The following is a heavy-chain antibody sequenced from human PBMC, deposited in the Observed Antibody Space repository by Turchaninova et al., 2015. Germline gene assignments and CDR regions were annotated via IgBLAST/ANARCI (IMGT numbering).Heavy chain of an antibody. D-gene: IGHD5-12*01. CDR3: ARARDRMRYSYNWFDL. J-gene: IGHJ5*02. CDR1: GYSFTNCG. V-gene: IGHV1-18*01. Sequence: QAQLVQSGPEVEKPGASVKVSCTASGYSFTNCGIAWVRQAPGQGLEWMGWISAYNEDIKYAQNFQDRVTVTTDTSTETAYMDGRSLKSDDTAVYYCARARDRMRYSYNWFDLWGQGTLVTVSS. CDR2: ISAYNEDI.